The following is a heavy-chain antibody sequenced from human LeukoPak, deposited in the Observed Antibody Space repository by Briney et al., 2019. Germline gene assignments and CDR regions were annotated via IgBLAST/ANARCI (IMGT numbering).Heavy chain of an antibody. CDR1: GFTFINAW. CDR3: TTLKAGTSSFL. J-gene: IGHJ4*02. CDR2: IKSKTDGGTA. V-gene: IGHV3-15*01. D-gene: IGHD2-2*01. Sequence: GGSLRLSCAASGFTFINAWMSWVRQAPGKGLEWVGRIKSKTDGGTADYAAPVKGRFTISRDDSKNTLCLQLSSLKTEDTAVYYCTTLKAGTSSFLWGQGTLVTVSS.